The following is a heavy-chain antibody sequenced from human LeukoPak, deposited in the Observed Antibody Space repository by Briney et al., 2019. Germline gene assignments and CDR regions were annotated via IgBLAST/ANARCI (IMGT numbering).Heavy chain of an antibody. D-gene: IGHD2-15*01. CDR2: IWYDGSNK. V-gene: IGHV3-33*06. Sequence: GRSLRLSCAASGFIFSSYGMHWVRQAPGKGLEWVAVIWYDGSNKYYADSVKGRFTISRDNSKNTLCLQMNSLRAEDTAVYYCAKDGGTGGSNDAFDIWGQGTMVTVSS. CDR3: AKDGGTGGSNDAFDI. J-gene: IGHJ3*02. CDR1: GFIFSSYG.